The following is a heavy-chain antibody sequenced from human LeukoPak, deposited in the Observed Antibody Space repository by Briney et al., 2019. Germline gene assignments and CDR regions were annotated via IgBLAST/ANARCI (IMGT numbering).Heavy chain of an antibody. D-gene: IGHD6-13*01. CDR3: ARAPIGRYSSSWYYHYYYGMDV. CDR2: INPNSGGT. CDR1: GYTFTGYY. Sequence: ASVKVSCKASGYTFTGYYMHWVRQAPGQGLEWMGWINPNSGGTNYAQKFQGRVTMTRDTSISTAYMELSRLRSDDTAVYYCARAPIGRYSSSWYYHYYYGMDVWGQGTTVTVSS. J-gene: IGHJ6*02. V-gene: IGHV1-2*02.